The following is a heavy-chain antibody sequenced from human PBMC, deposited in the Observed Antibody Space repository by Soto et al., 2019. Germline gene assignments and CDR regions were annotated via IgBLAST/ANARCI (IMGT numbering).Heavy chain of an antibody. CDR2: IYYSGST. J-gene: IGHJ4*02. Sequence: SETLSLTCTVSGGSVSSGSYYWSWIRQPPGKGLEWIGYIYYSGSTNYNPSLKSRVTISVDTSKNQFSLKLSSVTAADTAVYYCARVGTMIGPFDYWGQGTLVTVSS. D-gene: IGHD3-22*01. CDR3: ARVGTMIGPFDY. V-gene: IGHV4-61*01. CDR1: GGSVSSGSYY.